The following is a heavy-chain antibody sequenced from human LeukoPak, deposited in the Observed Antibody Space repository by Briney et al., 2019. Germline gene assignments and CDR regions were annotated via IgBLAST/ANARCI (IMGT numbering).Heavy chain of an antibody. CDR2: ISYDGSNK. CDR1: GFTFSRHW. J-gene: IGHJ5*02. D-gene: IGHD2-2*01. V-gene: IGHV3-30*18. Sequence: QSGGPLRLSCAASGFTFSRHWMNWVRQAPGKGLEWVAVISYDGSNKYYADSVKGRFTISRDNSKNTLYLQMNSVRAEDTAVYYCAKDQCSSTSCQGWFDPWGQGTLVTVSS. CDR3: AKDQCSSTSCQGWFDP.